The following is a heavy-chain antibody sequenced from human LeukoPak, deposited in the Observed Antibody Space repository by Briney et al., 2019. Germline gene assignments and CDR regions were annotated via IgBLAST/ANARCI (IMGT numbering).Heavy chain of an antibody. Sequence: PGGSLRLSCAASGFTFSSYAMSWVRQAPGKGLEWVSAISGSGGSTYYADSVKGRFTISRDNSKNTLYLQMNSLRAEDTAVYYCAKAFGSGSVVVNYFDYWGQGTLVTVSS. V-gene: IGHV3-23*01. J-gene: IGHJ4*02. CDR2: ISGSGGST. CDR3: AKAFGSGSVVVNYFDY. D-gene: IGHD1-26*01. CDR1: GFTFSSYA.